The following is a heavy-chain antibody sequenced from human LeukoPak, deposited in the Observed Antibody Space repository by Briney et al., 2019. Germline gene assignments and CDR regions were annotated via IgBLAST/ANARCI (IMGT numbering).Heavy chain of an antibody. CDR3: TRSAGYSSGWYHDY. CDR1: GFTFGDYA. Sequence: PGGSLRLSCTASGFTFGDYAMSWVRQAPGKGLEWVGFIRSKLYGGTTEYAASVKGRFTISRDDSKSIAYLQMNSLKTEDTAVYYCTRSAGYSSGWYHDYWGQGALVTVSS. V-gene: IGHV3-49*04. CDR2: IRSKLYGGTT. D-gene: IGHD6-19*01. J-gene: IGHJ4*02.